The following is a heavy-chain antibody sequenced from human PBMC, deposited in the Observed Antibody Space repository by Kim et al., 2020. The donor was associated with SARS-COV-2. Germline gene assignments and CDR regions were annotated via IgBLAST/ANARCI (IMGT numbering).Heavy chain of an antibody. V-gene: IGHV4-38-2*02. J-gene: IGHJ4*02. CDR3: ARGPSSSWFFDY. CDR2: IYHSGST. CDR1: GYSISSGYY. D-gene: IGHD6-13*01. Sequence: SETLSLTCTVSGYSISSGYYWGWMRQPPGKGLEWIGSIYHSGSTYYNPSLKSRVTISVDTSKNQFSLKLSSVTAADTAVYYCARGPSSSWFFDYWGQGT.